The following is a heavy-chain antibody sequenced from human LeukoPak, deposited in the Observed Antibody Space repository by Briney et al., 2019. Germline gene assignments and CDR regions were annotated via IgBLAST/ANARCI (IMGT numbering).Heavy chain of an antibody. CDR1: GYTFTSYG. V-gene: IGHV1-18*01. CDR3: ARKNQEMGYCSGGSCYSLDY. J-gene: IGHJ4*02. D-gene: IGHD2-15*01. Sequence: ASVKVSCKASGYTFTSYGISWVRQAPGQGLEWMGWISAYSGNTHYAQKLQGRVTMTTDTSASTAYMELRSLRSEDTAVYYCARKNQEMGYCSGGSCYSLDYWGQGTLVTVSS. CDR2: ISAYSGNT.